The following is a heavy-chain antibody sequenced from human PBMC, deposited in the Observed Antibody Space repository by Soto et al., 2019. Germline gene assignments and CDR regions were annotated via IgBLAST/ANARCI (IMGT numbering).Heavy chain of an antibody. J-gene: IGHJ3*02. Sequence: EVQLLESGGGLVQPGGSLRLSCAASGFTFSSYAMSWVRQAPGKGLEWVSAISGSGGSTYYADSVKGRFTISRDNSKNTLYLQMNSLRAEDTAVYYCAKVMYYYDSSGPDAFDIWGQGTMVTVSS. V-gene: IGHV3-23*01. CDR3: AKVMYYYDSSGPDAFDI. D-gene: IGHD3-22*01. CDR1: GFTFSSYA. CDR2: ISGSGGST.